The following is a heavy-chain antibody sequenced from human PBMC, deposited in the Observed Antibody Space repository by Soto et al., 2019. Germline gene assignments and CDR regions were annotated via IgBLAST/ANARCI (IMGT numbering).Heavy chain of an antibody. CDR3: ARGLPRNYYYYGMDV. Sequence: SETLSLTCAVYGGSFSGYYWSWIHQPPGKGLEWIGEINHSGSTNYNPSLKSRVTISVDTSKNQFSLKLSSVTAADTAVYYCARGLPRNYYYYGMDVWGQGTTVTVSS. V-gene: IGHV4-34*01. CDR1: GGSFSGYY. J-gene: IGHJ6*02. CDR2: INHSGST.